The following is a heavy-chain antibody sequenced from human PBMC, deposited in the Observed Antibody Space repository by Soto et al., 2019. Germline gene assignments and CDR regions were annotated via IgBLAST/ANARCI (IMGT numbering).Heavy chain of an antibody. Sequence: ASVKVSCKASGYTFTSYAMHWVRQAPGQRLEWMGWINAGNGNTKYSQKFQGRVTITRDTSASTAYMELSSLRSEDTAVYYCARVLGWLDYYYDMDVWGQGTTVTVSS. D-gene: IGHD5-18*01. J-gene: IGHJ6*02. V-gene: IGHV1-3*01. CDR2: INAGNGNT. CDR1: GYTFTSYA. CDR3: ARVLGWLDYYYDMDV.